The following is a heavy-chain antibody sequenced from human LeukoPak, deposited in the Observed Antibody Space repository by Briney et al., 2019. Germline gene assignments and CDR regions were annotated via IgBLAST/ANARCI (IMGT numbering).Heavy chain of an antibody. Sequence: ASVKVSCEASGYTFTGYYMHWVRQAPGQGLEWMGWINPNSGGTNYAQKFQGRVTMTRDTSISTAYMELSRLRSDDTAVYYCARVLSTEDSTIDYWGQGTLVTVSS. V-gene: IGHV1-2*02. CDR1: GYTFTGYY. CDR2: INPNSGGT. D-gene: IGHD5/OR15-5a*01. CDR3: ARVLSTEDSTIDY. J-gene: IGHJ4*02.